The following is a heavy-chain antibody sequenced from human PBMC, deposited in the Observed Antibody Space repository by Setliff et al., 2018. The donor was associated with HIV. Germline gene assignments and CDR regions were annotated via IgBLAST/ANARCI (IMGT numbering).Heavy chain of an antibody. Sequence: SETLSLTCAVSGGSISSSNWWSWVRQPPGKGLEWIGEIYHSGSTNYNPSLKSRVTISVDTSKNQFSLKLTSVTAADTAIYYWARDKGRPHHFDNNGYYRSDTFDIWGHGTMVTVSS. CDR2: IYHSGST. D-gene: IGHD3-22*01. CDR3: ARDKGRPHHFDNNGYYRSDTFDI. CDR1: GGSISSSNW. J-gene: IGHJ3*02. V-gene: IGHV4-4*02.